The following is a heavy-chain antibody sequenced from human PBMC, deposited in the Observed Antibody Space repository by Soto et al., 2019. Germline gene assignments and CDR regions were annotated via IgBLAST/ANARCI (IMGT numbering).Heavy chain of an antibody. CDR1: GFTFTNAW. J-gene: IGHJ4*02. CDR3: ARVALSRLEAGYYYDSSGYSLFDY. D-gene: IGHD3-22*01. Sequence: GGSLRLSCAASGFTFTNAWINWVRQAPGKGLEWVGRIKSKNDGGTKDYAESVKGRFAISRDDSKNMLYLQMNSLKAEDTAVYYCARVALSRLEAGYYYDSSGYSLFDYWGQGTLVTVSS. V-gene: IGHV3-15*07. CDR2: IKSKNDGGTK.